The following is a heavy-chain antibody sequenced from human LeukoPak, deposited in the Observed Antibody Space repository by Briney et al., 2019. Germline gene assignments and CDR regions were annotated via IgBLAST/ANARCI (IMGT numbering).Heavy chain of an antibody. Sequence: GRSLRLSCAASGFTFSSYAMHWVRQAPGKGLEWVAVISYDGSNKYYADSVKGRFTISRDNSKNTLYLQMNSLRAEDTAVYYCARAVGPFDIWGQGTIVIVSS. D-gene: IGHD3-16*01. CDR1: GFTFSSYA. CDR2: ISYDGSNK. J-gene: IGHJ3*02. V-gene: IGHV3-30-3*01. CDR3: ARAVGPFDI.